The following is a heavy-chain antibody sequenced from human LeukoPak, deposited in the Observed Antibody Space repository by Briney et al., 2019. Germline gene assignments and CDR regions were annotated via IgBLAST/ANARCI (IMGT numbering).Heavy chain of an antibody. Sequence: SETLSPTCTVSGGSISSYYWSWIRQPPGKGLEWIGYIYYSGSTNYNPSLKSRVTISVDTSKNQFSLKLSSVTAADTAVYYCARIFESYWFDPWGQGTLVTVSS. D-gene: IGHD3-3*01. V-gene: IGHV4-59*12. CDR1: GGSISSYY. CDR2: IYYSGST. CDR3: ARIFESYWFDP. J-gene: IGHJ5*02.